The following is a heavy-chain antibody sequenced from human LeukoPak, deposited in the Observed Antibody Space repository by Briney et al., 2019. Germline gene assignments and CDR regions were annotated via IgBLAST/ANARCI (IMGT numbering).Heavy chain of an antibody. CDR3: ARDLVDTAMVVDY. D-gene: IGHD5-18*01. CDR2: INPNSGGT. CDR1: GYTFTGYY. V-gene: IGHV1-2*02. Sequence: ASVKVSCKASGYTFTGYYMHWVRQAPGQGLEWMGWINPNSGGTNCAQKFQGRVTMTRDTSISTAYMELSRLRSDDTAVYYCARDLVDTAMVVDYWGQGTLVTVSS. J-gene: IGHJ4*02.